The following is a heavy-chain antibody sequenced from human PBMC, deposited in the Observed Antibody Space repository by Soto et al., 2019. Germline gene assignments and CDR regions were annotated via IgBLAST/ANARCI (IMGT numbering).Heavy chain of an antibody. CDR3: ARSTLFGGRFYSHYFDP. CDR2: INIGNGNT. V-gene: IGHV1-3*04. J-gene: IGHJ5*02. D-gene: IGHD2-15*01. CDR1: GYPFIYYP. Sequence: APVKVSCKASGYPFIYYPIHWVRQAPGQGLERVGWINIGNGNTESSQKFQGRVTITTDTSASTAYMDLRSLPSEDTAVYSSARSTLFGGRFYSHYFDPWG.